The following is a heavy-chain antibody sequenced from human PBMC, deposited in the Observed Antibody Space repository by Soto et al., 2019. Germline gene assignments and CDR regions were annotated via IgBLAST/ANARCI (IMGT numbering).Heavy chain of an antibody. Sequence: GGSLRLSCAASGFTFSSYAMHWVRQAPGKGLEYVSAISSNGGSTYYANSVKGRFTISRDNSKNTLYLQMGSLRAEDMAVYYCARDRGALLCPERDVFDIWGQGKMVTVSS. D-gene: IGHD3-10*01. CDR2: ISSNGGST. V-gene: IGHV3-64*01. J-gene: IGHJ3*02. CDR3: ARDRGALLCPERDVFDI. CDR1: GFTFSSYA.